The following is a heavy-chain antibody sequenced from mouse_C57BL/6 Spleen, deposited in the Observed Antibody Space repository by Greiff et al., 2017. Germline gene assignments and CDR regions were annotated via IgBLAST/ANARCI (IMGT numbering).Heavy chain of an antibody. J-gene: IGHJ2*01. Sequence: EVQVVESGGGLVKPGGSLKLSCAASGFTFSDYGMHWVRQAPEKGLEWVAYISSGSSTIYYADTVKGRFTISRDNAKNTRFLQMTSLRSEDTAMYYCARGPHDYDGGPYYFDYWGQGTTLTVSS. D-gene: IGHD2-4*01. CDR1: GFTFSDYG. CDR2: ISSGSSTI. CDR3: ARGPHDYDGGPYYFDY. V-gene: IGHV5-17*01.